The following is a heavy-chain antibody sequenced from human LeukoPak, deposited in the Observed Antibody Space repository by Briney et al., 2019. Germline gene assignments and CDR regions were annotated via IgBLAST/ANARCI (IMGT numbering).Heavy chain of an antibody. CDR1: GFTFNNYT. J-gene: IGHJ4*02. D-gene: IGHD5-18*01. CDR2: INGGGSS. CDR3: AKGQGYNYGDSIDY. Sequence: GGSLRLSCAASGFTFNNYTMTWVRQAPGKGLEWVSVINGGGSSYYADSVKGRFTVSRDNSKNTLYLQMNSLRDEDTAVYYCAKGQGYNYGDSIDYWGQGTLVTVSS. V-gene: IGHV3-23*01.